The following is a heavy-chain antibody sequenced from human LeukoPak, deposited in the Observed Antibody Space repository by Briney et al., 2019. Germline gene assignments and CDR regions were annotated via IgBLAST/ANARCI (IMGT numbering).Heavy chain of an antibody. CDR3: ARLFFSWYFDY. Sequence: PSETLSLTCTVSGGSISSYYWSWIRQPAGKGLEWIGSIYHSGSTYYNPSLKSRVTISVDTSKNQFSLKLSSVTAADTAVYYCARLFFSWYFDYWGQGTLVTVSS. J-gene: IGHJ4*02. D-gene: IGHD6-13*01. CDR2: IYHSGST. V-gene: IGHV4-4*07. CDR1: GGSISSYY.